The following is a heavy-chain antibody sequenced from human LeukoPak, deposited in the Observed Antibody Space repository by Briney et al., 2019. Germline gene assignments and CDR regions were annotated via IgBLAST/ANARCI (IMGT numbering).Heavy chain of an antibody. CDR2: IIPIFGTA. V-gene: IGHV1-69*13. CDR1: GGTFSSYA. Sequence: SVKVSCKASGGTFSSYAISWVRQAPGQGLERMGGIIPIFGTANYAQKFQGRVTITADESTSTAYMELSSLRSEDTAVYYCATRGLSSTNYYYYYGMDVWGQGTTVTVSS. J-gene: IGHJ6*02. CDR3: ATRGLSSTNYYYYYGMDV. D-gene: IGHD6-13*01.